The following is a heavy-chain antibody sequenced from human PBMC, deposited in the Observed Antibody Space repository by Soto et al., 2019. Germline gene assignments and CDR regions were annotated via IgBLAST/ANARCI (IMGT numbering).Heavy chain of an antibody. CDR2: IYYSGST. CDR1: GGSISSYY. CDR3: ARGFITIFGVVSYYYCMDV. D-gene: IGHD3-3*01. J-gene: IGHJ6*02. Sequence: PSETLSLTCTVSGGSISSYYWSWIRQPPGKGLEWIGYIYYSGSTNYNPSLKSRVTISVDTSKNQFSLKLSSVTAADTAVYYCARGFITIFGVVSYYYCMDVWGQGTTVTV. V-gene: IGHV4-59*01.